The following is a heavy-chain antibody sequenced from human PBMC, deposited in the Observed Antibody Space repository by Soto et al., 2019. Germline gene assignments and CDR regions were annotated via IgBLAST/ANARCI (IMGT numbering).Heavy chain of an antibody. CDR3: AIDGLPRDYFYYGMVV. CDR2: INPSGGST. D-gene: IGHD5-12*01. V-gene: IGHV1-46*01. CDR1: GYTFTSYY. J-gene: IGHJ6*02. Sequence: ASVKVSCKASGYTFTSYYINWVRQAPGQGLEWMGIINPSGGSTSYAQKFQGRVTMTRDTSTSTVYMELSSLRSEDTAVYYCAIDGLPRDYFYYGMVVWGQGTTVNVSS.